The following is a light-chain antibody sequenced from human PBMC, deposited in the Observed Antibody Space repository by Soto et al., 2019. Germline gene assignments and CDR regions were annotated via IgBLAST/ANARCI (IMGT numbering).Light chain of an antibody. CDR2: HAS. J-gene: IGKJ1*01. CDR3: QQYNSYS. Sequence: EIQMTQSPSTLPASVRDRVTITCRASQSISNGLAWYQQKPGTAPKVLIYHASNLQSGVPSRFSGSGSGTEFTLTIISLQPDECATYYCQQYNSYSFGQGTKVDIK. V-gene: IGKV1-5*01. CDR1: QSISNG.